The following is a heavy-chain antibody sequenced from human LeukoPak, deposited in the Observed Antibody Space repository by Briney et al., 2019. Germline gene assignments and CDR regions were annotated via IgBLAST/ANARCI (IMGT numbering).Heavy chain of an antibody. V-gene: IGHV4-59*08. J-gene: IGHJ6*02. CDR3: ARRPDYHYYGMDV. Sequence: SETLSLTYTVSGGSISSNYWSWIRQPPGKGLEWLGYIYYSGSTNYNPSLKSRVTISVDTSKNQFSLKLSSVTAADTAVYYCARRPDYHYYGMDVWGQGTTVTVSS. CDR2: IYYSGST. CDR1: GGSISSNY.